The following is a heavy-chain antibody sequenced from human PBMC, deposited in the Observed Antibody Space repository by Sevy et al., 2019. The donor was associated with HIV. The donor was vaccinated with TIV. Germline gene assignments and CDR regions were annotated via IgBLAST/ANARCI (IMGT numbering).Heavy chain of an antibody. Sequence: SETLSLTCTVSGRSISSSSYYWGWIRQPPGKGLEWIGSIYYSGSTYYNPSLKSRVTISIDTSKNQFSLMLRSVTAADTAVYYCARDYGGNSADYYGMDVWGQGTTVTDSS. V-gene: IGHV4-39*02. J-gene: IGHJ6*02. CDR3: ARDYGGNSADYYGMDV. D-gene: IGHD4-17*01. CDR2: IYYSGST. CDR1: GRSISSSSYY.